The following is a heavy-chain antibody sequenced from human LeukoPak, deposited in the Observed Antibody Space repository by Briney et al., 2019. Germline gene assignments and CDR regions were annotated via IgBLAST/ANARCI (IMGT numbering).Heavy chain of an antibody. CDR3: ARDRIAVAGAFDY. Sequence: GGSLRLSCAASGFTFSSYSMNWVRQAPGKGLEWVSSISGSSSYIYYADSVKGRFTISRDNAKRSLSLRMNSLRTEDTAVHYCARDRIAVAGAFDYWGQGTLVTVSS. CDR2: ISGSSSYI. D-gene: IGHD6-19*01. J-gene: IGHJ4*02. CDR1: GFTFSSYS. V-gene: IGHV3-21*01.